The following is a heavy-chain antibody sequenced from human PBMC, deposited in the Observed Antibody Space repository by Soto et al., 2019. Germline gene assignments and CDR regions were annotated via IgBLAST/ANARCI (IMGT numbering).Heavy chain of an antibody. CDR2: IYGEGDT. CDR1: GFTVSSNY. V-gene: IGHV3-53*04. D-gene: IGHD3-22*01. J-gene: IGHJ2*01. Sequence: EVQVVESGGGLVQPGGSLRLSCAASGFTVSSNYMTWVRQAPGKGLEWVSLIYGEGDTYYADSVKGRFTISRHNSKNTVYLQLKSLRADDKAVYYCVAAGGNGYYWYFDVWGRGTLVTVSS. CDR3: VAAGGNGYYWYFDV.